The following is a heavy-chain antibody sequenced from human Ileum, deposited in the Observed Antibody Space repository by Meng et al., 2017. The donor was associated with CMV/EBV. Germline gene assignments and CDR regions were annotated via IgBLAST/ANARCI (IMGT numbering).Heavy chain of an antibody. D-gene: IGHD3-10*01. Sequence: CNASSSTFSRYCIRRVRQAAGQGLEEMGSISANNGNTNYARRLQGRVTMTTDTSTITAYMELRSLRSDDSAVYYRATEITMVRGVIGYWGQGTLVTVSS. CDR1: SSTFSRYC. CDR3: ATEITMVRGVIGY. J-gene: IGHJ4*02. CDR2: ISANNGNT. V-gene: IGHV1-18*01.